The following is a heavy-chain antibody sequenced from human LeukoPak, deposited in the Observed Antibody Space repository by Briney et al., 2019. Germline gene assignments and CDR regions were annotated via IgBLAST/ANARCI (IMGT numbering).Heavy chain of an antibody. CDR2: IYYSGST. V-gene: IGHV4-59*11. Sequence: SETLSLPCTVSGGSISSHYWSWIRQPPGKGLEWIGYIYYSGSTNYNPSLKSRVTISVDTSKNQFSLKLSSVTAADTAVYYCARVGGSSTFSGSPDYYYYYYMDVWGQGTTVTVSS. D-gene: IGHD3-16*01. J-gene: IGHJ6*03. CDR1: GGSISSHY. CDR3: ARVGGSSTFSGSPDYYYYYYMDV.